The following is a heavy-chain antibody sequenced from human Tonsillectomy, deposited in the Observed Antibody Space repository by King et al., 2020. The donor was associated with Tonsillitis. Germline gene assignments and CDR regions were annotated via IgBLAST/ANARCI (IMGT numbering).Heavy chain of an antibody. J-gene: IGHJ4*02. Sequence: VQLVQSGAEVKKPGESLKISCKGSGYSFTSYWIGWVRQMPGKGLEWWGITNPVDSVTRNNRSFQGQVTTSADKSISTAYLQWSSLKASDTAMYYCARLQGGLFDYWGQGTLVTVSS. CDR1: GYSFTSYW. CDR2: TNPVDSVT. CDR3: ARLQGGLFDY. V-gene: IGHV5-51*03. D-gene: IGHD2-15*01.